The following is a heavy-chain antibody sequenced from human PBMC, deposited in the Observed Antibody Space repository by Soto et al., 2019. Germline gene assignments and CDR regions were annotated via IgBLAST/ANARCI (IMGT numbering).Heavy chain of an antibody. CDR2: IYYSGST. Sequence: SETLSLTCTVSGGSISSYYWSWIRQPPGKGLEWIGYIYYSGSTNYNPSLKSRVTISVDTSKNQFSLKLSSVTAADTAVYYCARDAGIAVAGTGEYYYYGMDVWGQGTTVTVSS. V-gene: IGHV4-59*01. CDR1: GGSISSYY. J-gene: IGHJ6*02. D-gene: IGHD6-19*01. CDR3: ARDAGIAVAGTGEYYYYGMDV.